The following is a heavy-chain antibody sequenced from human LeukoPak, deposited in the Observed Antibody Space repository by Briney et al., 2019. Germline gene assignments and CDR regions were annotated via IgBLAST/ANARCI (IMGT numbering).Heavy chain of an antibody. Sequence: SETLSLTCTVSGGSIRSNYWNWIRQPPGKGLEWIGYIYYSGGTNYNPSLESRVTVSIDTSKNQFSLKLSSVTAADTAVYYCARASSGFYVHTFDDWGQGTLVTVSS. J-gene: IGHJ4*02. CDR2: IYYSGGT. D-gene: IGHD3-10*01. CDR3: ARASSGFYVHTFDD. V-gene: IGHV4-59*01. CDR1: GGSIRSNY.